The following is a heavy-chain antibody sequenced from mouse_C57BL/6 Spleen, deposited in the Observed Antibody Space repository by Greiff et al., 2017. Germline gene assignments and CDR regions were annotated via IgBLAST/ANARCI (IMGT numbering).Heavy chain of an antibody. CDR1: GYTFTDYY. Sequence: VQLQQSGAELVKPGASVKISCKASGYTFTDYYINWVKQRPGQGLEWIGKIGPGSGSTYYNEKFKGKATLNADKSSSTAYMQLSSLTSEDSAVYFCARMDIYYYDDPSWFAYWGQGTLVTVSA. CDR3: ARMDIYYYDDPSWFAY. D-gene: IGHD2-4*01. J-gene: IGHJ3*01. V-gene: IGHV1-77*01. CDR2: IGPGSGST.